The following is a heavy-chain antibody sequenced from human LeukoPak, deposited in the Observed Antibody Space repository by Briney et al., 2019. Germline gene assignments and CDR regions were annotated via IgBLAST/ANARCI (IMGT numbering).Heavy chain of an antibody. V-gene: IGHV3-23*01. CDR3: AKESTVTPGNVNWFDT. Sequence: QTGGSLRLSCAASGFAFSTYAMSWVRQAPGKGLEWVSTLTGSGGSTYYADSVKGRFTISRDNSKNTLSLQMNSLRAEDTAVYYCAKESTVTPGNVNWFDTWGQGTLVTVSS. D-gene: IGHD4-17*01. CDR1: GFAFSTYA. CDR2: LTGSGGST. J-gene: IGHJ5*02.